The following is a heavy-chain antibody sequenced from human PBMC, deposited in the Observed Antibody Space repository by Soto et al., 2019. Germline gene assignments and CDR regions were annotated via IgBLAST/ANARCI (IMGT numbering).Heavy chain of an antibody. CDR2: ISYDGSNK. V-gene: IGHV3-30*18. Sequence: QVQLVESGGGVVQPGRSLRLSCAASGFTFSSYGMHWVRQAPGKGLEWVAVISYDGSNKYYADSVKGRFTISRDNSKNTLSLQMNSLRAEDTAVDYCAKGEGSYSYWGQGTLVTVSS. J-gene: IGHJ4*02. CDR3: AKGEGSYSY. CDR1: GFTFSSYG. D-gene: IGHD3-10*01.